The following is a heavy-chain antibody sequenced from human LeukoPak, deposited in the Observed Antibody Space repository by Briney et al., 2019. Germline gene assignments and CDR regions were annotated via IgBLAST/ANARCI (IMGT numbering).Heavy chain of an antibody. D-gene: IGHD6-19*01. CDR1: GFTFDDYA. J-gene: IGHJ3*02. V-gene: IGHV3-9*03. CDR3: AKGDSSGWYRDAFDI. Sequence: PGGSLRLSCATSGFTFDDYAMHWVRKAPGKGLEWVSGISWNSGSIGYADSVKGRFTISRDNAKNSLYLQMNSLRAEDMALYYCAKGDSSGWYRDAFDIWGQGTMVTVSS. CDR2: ISWNSGSI.